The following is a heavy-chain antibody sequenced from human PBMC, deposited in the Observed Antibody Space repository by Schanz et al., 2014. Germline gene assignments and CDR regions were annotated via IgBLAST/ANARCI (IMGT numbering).Heavy chain of an antibody. D-gene: IGHD3-9*01. J-gene: IGHJ5*02. Sequence: QIQLVQSGPEVKKPGATVKVSCKASGYIFINSGISWVRQAPGQGLEWLGWISVYTGNTKYGQKVQGRVTMTADTSTNTAYMELRSLRSDDTAVYYCAKAECDIVTDSYSRLDPWGQGTLVTVSS. V-gene: IGHV1-18*01. CDR3: AKAECDIVTDSYSRLDP. CDR1: GYIFINSG. CDR2: ISVYTGNT.